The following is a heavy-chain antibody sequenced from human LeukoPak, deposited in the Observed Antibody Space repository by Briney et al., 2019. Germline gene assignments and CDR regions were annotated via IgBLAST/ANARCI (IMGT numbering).Heavy chain of an antibody. CDR1: GFTFSNYG. V-gene: IGHV3-30*19. D-gene: IGHD6-13*01. J-gene: IGHJ4*02. CDR2: ISYDGSTK. CDR3: ARPKQQMVPTYEY. Sequence: PGGSLRLSCAASGFTFSNYGMHWVRQAPGKGLEWVALISYDGSTKYYADSVKGRFTISRDKNTLYLQVDSLRAEDTAVYYCARPKQQMVPTYEYWGQGTLVTVSS.